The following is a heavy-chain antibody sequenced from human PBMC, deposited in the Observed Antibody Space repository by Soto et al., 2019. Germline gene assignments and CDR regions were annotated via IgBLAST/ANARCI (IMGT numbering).Heavy chain of an antibody. Sequence: EVQLVESGGDLVQPGGSLRLSCAASGFSFSIFWMHWVRQAPGKGLVWVSSINGGGGSADYADSVKGRFTFSRDNAKNTVYLQMNSLRAEDTAVYYCTRGGGYSGYDPFDYWGQGTLVTVSS. J-gene: IGHJ4*02. CDR3: TRGGGYSGYDPFDY. CDR2: INGGGGSA. D-gene: IGHD5-12*01. CDR1: GFSFSIFW. V-gene: IGHV3-74*01.